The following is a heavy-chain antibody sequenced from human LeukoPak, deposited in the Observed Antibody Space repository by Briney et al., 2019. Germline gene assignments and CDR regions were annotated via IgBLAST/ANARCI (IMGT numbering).Heavy chain of an antibody. Sequence: ASVKVSCKASGYTFTGYHMHWVRQAPGQGLEWMGRINPNSGGTNYAQKFQGRVTMTRDTSISTAYMELSRLRSDDTAVYYCARVFRWGSPGAFDIWGQGTMVTVSS. V-gene: IGHV1-2*06. CDR1: GYTFTGYH. CDR3: ARVFRWGSPGAFDI. J-gene: IGHJ3*02. CDR2: INPNSGGT. D-gene: IGHD3-16*01.